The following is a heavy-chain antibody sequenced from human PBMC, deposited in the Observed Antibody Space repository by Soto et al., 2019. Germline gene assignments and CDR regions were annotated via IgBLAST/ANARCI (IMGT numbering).Heavy chain of an antibody. CDR1: GGTFSSYA. D-gene: IGHD2-2*01. Sequence: QVQLVQSGAEVKKPGSSVKVSCKASGGTFSSYAISWMRQAPGQGLEWMGGIIPISGTANYAQKFQGRVTITADESTSTAYMELSSLRSEDTAVYYCARSHGSSTSLEIYYYYYYGMDVWGQGTTVTVSS. J-gene: IGHJ6*02. V-gene: IGHV1-69*01. CDR3: ARSHGSSTSLEIYYYYYYGMDV. CDR2: IIPISGTA.